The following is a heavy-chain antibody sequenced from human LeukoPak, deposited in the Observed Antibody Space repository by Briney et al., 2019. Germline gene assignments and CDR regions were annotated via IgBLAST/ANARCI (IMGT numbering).Heavy chain of an antibody. CDR3: AGQRRVRGVHYYMDV. D-gene: IGHD3-10*01. V-gene: IGHV4-34*01. CDR1: GGSFSGYY. CDR2: INHSGST. Sequence: SETLSLTCAVYGGSFSGYYWSWIRQPPGKGLEWIGEINHSGSTNYNPSLKSRVTISVDTSKNQFSLKLSSVTAADTTVYYCAGQRRVRGVHYYMDVWGKGTTVTISS. J-gene: IGHJ6*03.